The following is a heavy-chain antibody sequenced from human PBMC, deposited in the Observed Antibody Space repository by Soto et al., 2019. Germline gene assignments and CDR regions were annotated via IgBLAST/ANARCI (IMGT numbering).Heavy chain of an antibody. Sequence: EVQLLESGGGLVQPGGSLRLSCSASGFTFSSYAMSWVRQAPGQGLEWVSAISGSGGRTYYADSVKGRFTISRDNYKNTLYLQMNSLRDEDTAVYYCAKDIVATMRGDFDYWGQGTLVTVSS. J-gene: IGHJ4*02. CDR1: GFTFSSYA. D-gene: IGHD5-12*01. V-gene: IGHV3-23*01. CDR3: AKDIVATMRGDFDY. CDR2: ISGSGGRT.